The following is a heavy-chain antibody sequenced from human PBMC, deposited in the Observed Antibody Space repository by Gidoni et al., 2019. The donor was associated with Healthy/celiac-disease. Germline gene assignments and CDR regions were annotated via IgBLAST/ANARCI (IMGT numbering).Heavy chain of an antibody. D-gene: IGHD3-3*01. V-gene: IGHV1-2*02. CDR3: ARGAYYDFWSGYPYYYYYMDV. CDR2: INPNSGCT. J-gene: IGHJ6*03. CDR1: GYTFTGYY. Sequence: QVQLVQSGAEVKKHGASVKVSCTASGYTFTGYYMHWVRQAHGQGLEWMGWINPNSGCTNYAQKFQGRVTMTRDTSISTAYMELSRLRSDDTAVYYCARGAYYDFWSGYPYYYYYMDVWGKGTTVTVSS.